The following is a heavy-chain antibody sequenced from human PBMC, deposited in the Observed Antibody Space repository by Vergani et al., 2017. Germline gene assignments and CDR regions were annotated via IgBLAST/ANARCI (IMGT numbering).Heavy chain of an antibody. Sequence: VQLLESGGGLVQPGGSLRLSCATSGLTLSNYDMQWIRQGPGKGLEFVAFIQFDGSNQYYADSVKGRFTLSRDFSKNTLYLQMNSLRTDDTATYYCAKHFRGWGIDYWGQGTQVIVSS. CDR1: GLTLSNYD. J-gene: IGHJ4*02. V-gene: IGHV3-30*02. CDR3: AKHFRGWGIDY. CDR2: IQFDGSNQ. D-gene: IGHD3-16*01.